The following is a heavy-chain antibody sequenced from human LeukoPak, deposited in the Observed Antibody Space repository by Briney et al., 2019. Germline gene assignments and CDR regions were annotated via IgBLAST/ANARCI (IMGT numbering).Heavy chain of an antibody. J-gene: IGHJ4*02. V-gene: IGHV1-18*04. CDR3: ARNPPYYYGSGSYYGGFDY. D-gene: IGHD3-10*01. Sequence: GASVKVSCKASGYTFTSYGNSWVRQAPGQGLEWMGWISAYNGNTNYAQKLQGRVTMTTDTSTSTAYMELRSLRSDDTAVYYCARNPPYYYGSGSYYGGFDYWGQGTLVTVSS. CDR1: GYTFTSYG. CDR2: ISAYNGNT.